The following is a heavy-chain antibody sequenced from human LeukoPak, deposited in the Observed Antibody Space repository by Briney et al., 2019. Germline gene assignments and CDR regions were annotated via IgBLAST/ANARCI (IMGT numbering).Heavy chain of an antibody. D-gene: IGHD2-21*02. CDR2: ISGSGDYT. Sequence: GGSLRLSCAASGFTFRMFGMTWVRQAPGKGLEWVAAISGSGDYTYYADSVKGRFTISRDNSQNTLFPQMNSLRAEDTAVYYCGKLPQGAGDHHYIEVWGKGTTVTVSS. CDR3: GKLPQGAGDHHYIEV. J-gene: IGHJ6*03. CDR1: GFTFRMFG. V-gene: IGHV3-23*01.